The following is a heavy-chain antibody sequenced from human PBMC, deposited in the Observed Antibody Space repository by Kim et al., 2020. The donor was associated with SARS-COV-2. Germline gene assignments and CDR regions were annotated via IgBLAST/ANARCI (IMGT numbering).Heavy chain of an antibody. J-gene: IGHJ6*02. CDR3: ARKGYTGVTVYGMDL. D-gene: IGHD2-2*02. V-gene: IGHV3-30*07. Sequence: AEYVKGRLTISRDNSKNTLSLQMNSLRAEDTAVYYWARKGYTGVTVYGMDLWGQGTTVTVSS.